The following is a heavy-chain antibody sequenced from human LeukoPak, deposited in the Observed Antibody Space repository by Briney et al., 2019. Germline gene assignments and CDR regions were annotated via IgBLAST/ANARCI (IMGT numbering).Heavy chain of an antibody. D-gene: IGHD3-22*01. CDR2: ITGTSGST. V-gene: IGHV3-23*01. CDR3: AKGVYYDVSSYTYFFDC. J-gene: IGHJ4*02. Sequence: GGSLRLSCAASGFTFSSCAVSWVRQAPGKGLEWVSAITGTSGSTYYADSVKGRFTISRDDSKNTLYLQMNSLRAEDTAVYYCAKGVYYDVSSYTYFFDCWGQGTLVTVSS. CDR1: GFTFSSCA.